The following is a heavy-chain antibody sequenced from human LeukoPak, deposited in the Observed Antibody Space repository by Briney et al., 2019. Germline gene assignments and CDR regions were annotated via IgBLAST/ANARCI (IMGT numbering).Heavy chain of an antibody. Sequence: GRSLRLSCAASGFTFDDYAMHWVRQAPGKGLEWVSGISWNSGSIGYADSVKGRFTISRDNAKNSLYLQMNSLRAEDTALYYCAKDLTMSDAFDIWGQGTMVTVSS. D-gene: IGHD3-10*02. CDR3: AKDLTMSDAFDI. CDR2: ISWNSGSI. J-gene: IGHJ3*02. CDR1: GFTFDDYA. V-gene: IGHV3-9*01.